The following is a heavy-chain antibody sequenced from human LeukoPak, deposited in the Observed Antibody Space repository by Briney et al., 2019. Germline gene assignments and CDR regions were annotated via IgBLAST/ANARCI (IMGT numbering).Heavy chain of an antibody. CDR2: IIPIFGTA. CDR3: ARPYLVGGIAVAGTTRDYYYGMDV. Sequence: ASVKVSCKASGGTFSSYAISWVRQAPGQGLEWMGGIIPIFGTANYAQKLQGRVTITADESTSTAYMELSSLRSEDTAVYYCARPYLVGGIAVAGTTRDYYYGMDVWGQGTTVTVSS. CDR1: GGTFSSYA. V-gene: IGHV1-69*13. D-gene: IGHD6-19*01. J-gene: IGHJ6*02.